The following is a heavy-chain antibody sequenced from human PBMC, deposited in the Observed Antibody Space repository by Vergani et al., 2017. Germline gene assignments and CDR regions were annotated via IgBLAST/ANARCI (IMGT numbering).Heavy chain of an antibody. CDR3: ARDAQTALELRDYYYYYMDV. Sequence: QVQLVESGGGVVQPGRSLRLSCAASGFTFSSYGMHWVRQAPGKGLEWVAVIWYDGSNKYYADSVKGRFTISRDNSKNTLYLQMNSLRAEDTAVYYCARDAQTALELRDYYYYYMDVSGKGTTVTVSS. J-gene: IGHJ6*03. CDR1: GFTFSSYG. D-gene: IGHD1-7*01. V-gene: IGHV3-33*01. CDR2: IWYDGSNK.